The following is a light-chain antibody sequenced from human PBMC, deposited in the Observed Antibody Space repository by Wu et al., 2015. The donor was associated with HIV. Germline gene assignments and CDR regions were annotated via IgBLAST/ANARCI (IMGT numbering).Light chain of an antibody. Sequence: DIVLTQSPDTLSASVGERVTLSCRASQTIGSDYLAWYQLKPGQAPRLVIYEVSNRATGIPDRFIGSGSGTDFTLTITTLEPEDIAVYFCQQYSSPPITFGQGTRL. V-gene: IGKV3-20*01. CDR1: QTIGSDY. CDR2: EVS. J-gene: IGKJ5*01. CDR3: QQYSSPPIT.